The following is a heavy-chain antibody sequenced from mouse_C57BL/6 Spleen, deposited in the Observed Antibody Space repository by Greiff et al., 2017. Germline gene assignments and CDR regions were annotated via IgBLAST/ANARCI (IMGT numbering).Heavy chain of an antibody. CDR3: ASTPYYYGSRGAWFAY. CDR2: INPNNGGT. D-gene: IGHD1-1*01. CDR1: GYTFTDYN. V-gene: IGHV1-18*01. J-gene: IGHJ3*01. Sequence: EVQLQESGPELVKPGASVKIPCKASGYTFTDYNMDWVKQSHGKSLEWIGGINPNNGGTIYNQKFKGKATLTVDKSSSTAYMELRSLTSEDTAVYYCASTPYYYGSRGAWFAYWGQGTLVTVSA.